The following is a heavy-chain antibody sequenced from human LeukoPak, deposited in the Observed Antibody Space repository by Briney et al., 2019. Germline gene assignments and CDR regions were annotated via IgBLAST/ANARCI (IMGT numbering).Heavy chain of an antibody. Sequence: SETLSLTCTVSGGSIISGAYYWSWIRQPAGKGLEWIGRIYTSGSTNYNPSLKSRVTISIDTSKKQFSLKLSSVTAADTAVYYCARDLRLFPPKALPNWYDPWGQGTLVTVSS. J-gene: IGHJ5*02. CDR3: ARDLRLFPPKALPNWYDP. CDR2: IYTSGST. V-gene: IGHV4-61*02. CDR1: GGSIISGAYY. D-gene: IGHD3-16*01.